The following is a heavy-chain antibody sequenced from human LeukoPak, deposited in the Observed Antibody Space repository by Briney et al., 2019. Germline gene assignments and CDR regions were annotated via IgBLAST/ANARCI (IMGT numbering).Heavy chain of an antibody. J-gene: IGHJ4*02. CDR2: ISTSGSTI. D-gene: IGHD6-13*01. Sequence: GGSLRLSCAASGFTFSSYEMNWVRQAPGKGLEGVSNISTSGSTIYYADSVKGRFTISRDNAKNSLYLQMNSLRAEDTAVYYCARGSSSWYGTAGYYFDYWGQGTLVTVSS. CDR1: GFTFSSYE. CDR3: ARGSSSWYGTAGYYFDY. V-gene: IGHV3-48*03.